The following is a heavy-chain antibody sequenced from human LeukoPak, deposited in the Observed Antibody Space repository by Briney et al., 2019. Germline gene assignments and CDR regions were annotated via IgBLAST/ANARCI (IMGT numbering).Heavy chain of an antibody. CDR1: GDSIRSYY. Sequence: PAETLSLTCTVSGDSIRSYYWSWIRQSPGKGLEWIAYIYYNGRTDYNPSLKSRVTISLDMSKNQFSLNLTSVTAADTAVYYCVRHDYDSSWGLDWFFDLWGRGTLVSVSS. V-gene: IGHV4-59*08. D-gene: IGHD6-13*01. CDR3: VRHDYDSSWGLDWFFDL. J-gene: IGHJ2*01. CDR2: IYYNGRT.